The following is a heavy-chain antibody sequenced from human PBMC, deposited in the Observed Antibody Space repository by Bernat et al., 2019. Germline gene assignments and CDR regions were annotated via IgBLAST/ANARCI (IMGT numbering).Heavy chain of an antibody. Sequence: QVQLVQSGAEVKKPGASVKVSCKASGYTFTSYAMHWVRQAPGQRLEWMGWINAGNGNTKYSQKFQGRVTITRDTSASTAYMELSSLRSEDTAVYYCASPYSSSWYGGDGMDVWGQGTTVTVSS. V-gene: IGHV1-3*01. CDR2: INAGNGNT. J-gene: IGHJ6*02. CDR1: GYTFTSYA. D-gene: IGHD6-13*01. CDR3: ASPYSSSWYGGDGMDV.